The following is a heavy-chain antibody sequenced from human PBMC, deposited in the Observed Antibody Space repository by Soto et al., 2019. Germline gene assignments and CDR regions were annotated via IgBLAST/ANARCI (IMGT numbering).Heavy chain of an antibody. J-gene: IGHJ6*02. Sequence: GGSLRLSCVGSGFNFDNYGMHWVRQAPGNGLEWVSGISWNSGSVDYGDSVKGRFTISRDNGKNSLYLQMNNLRVEDKALYYCAREIENSLCGMDVWGQGTTVTVSS. CDR1: GFNFDNYG. D-gene: IGHD1-7*01. V-gene: IGHV3-9*01. CDR3: AREIENSLCGMDV. CDR2: ISWNSGSV.